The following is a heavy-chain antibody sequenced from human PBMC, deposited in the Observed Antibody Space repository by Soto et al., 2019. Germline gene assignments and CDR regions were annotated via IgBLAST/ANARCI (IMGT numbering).Heavy chain of an antibody. D-gene: IGHD2-15*01. CDR2: ISGSGGST. CDR3: AKDTGFSGRIHFGMDV. J-gene: IGHJ6*02. CDR1: GFTFSSYA. Sequence: GGSLRLSCAASGFTFSSYAMSWVRQAPGKGLEWVSAISGSGGSTYYADSVKGRFTISGDNSKNTLYLQMNSLRAEDRAVYYCAKDTGFSGRIHFGMDVWGQGTTVTVSS. V-gene: IGHV3-23*01.